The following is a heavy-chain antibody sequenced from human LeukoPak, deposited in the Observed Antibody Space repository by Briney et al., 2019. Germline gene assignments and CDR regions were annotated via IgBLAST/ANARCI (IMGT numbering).Heavy chain of an antibody. CDR2: ISSSSSCI. CDR1: GFTFSSYS. J-gene: IGHJ3*02. CDR3: ARALPNQAFDI. Sequence: KSGGSLRLSCAASGFTFSSYSMNWVRQAPGKGLEWVSSISSSSSCIYYADSVKGRFTISRDNAKNSLYLQMNSLRAEDTAVYYCARALPNQAFDIWGQGTMVTVSS. V-gene: IGHV3-21*01.